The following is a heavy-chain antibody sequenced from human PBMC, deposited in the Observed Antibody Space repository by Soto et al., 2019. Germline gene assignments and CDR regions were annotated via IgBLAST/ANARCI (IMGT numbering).Heavy chain of an antibody. Sequence: GGSLSLSGSASGFSFRSYAMTWVRQAPGKGLDWVSRISADAETTHYADSVKGRFTLSRDNSKNTLFLQMNSPRPDDTAVYFCAKGGGYAFWSGFSHFHNSGPGVIVTVSS. J-gene: IGHJ4*02. CDR2: ISADAETT. CDR1: GFSFRSYA. V-gene: IGHV3-23*01. D-gene: IGHD3-3*01. CDR3: AKGGGYAFWSGFSHFHN.